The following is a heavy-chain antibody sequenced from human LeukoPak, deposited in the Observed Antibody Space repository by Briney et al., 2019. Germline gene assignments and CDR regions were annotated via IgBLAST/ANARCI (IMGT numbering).Heavy chain of an antibody. CDR3: AREYCSSTSCYFTEFDP. D-gene: IGHD2-2*01. Sequence: GGSLRLSCAASGFTFSSYSMNWVRQAPGKGLEWASYISSSSSTIYYADSVKGRFTISRDNAKNSLYLQMNSLRAEDTAVYYCAREYCSSTSCYFTEFDPWGQGTLVTVSS. J-gene: IGHJ5*02. CDR1: GFTFSSYS. CDR2: ISSSSSTI. V-gene: IGHV3-48*04.